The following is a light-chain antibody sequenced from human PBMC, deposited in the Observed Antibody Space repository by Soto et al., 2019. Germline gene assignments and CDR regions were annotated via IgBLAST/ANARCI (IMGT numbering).Light chain of an antibody. Sequence: QSVLTQPASVSGSPGQSITISCPGTSTDVGGYNYVSWYQQHPGKAPKLMIYDVTSRPSGVSNRFSGSKSGNPASLIISGLQAEDEADYYCISYTSSDTYVFGTGTKVTVL. V-gene: IGLV2-14*01. CDR1: STDVGGYNY. CDR3: ISYTSSDTYV. CDR2: DVT. J-gene: IGLJ1*01.